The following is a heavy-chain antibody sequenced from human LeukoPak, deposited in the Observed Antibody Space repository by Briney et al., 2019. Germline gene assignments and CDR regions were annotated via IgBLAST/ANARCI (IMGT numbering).Heavy chain of an antibody. D-gene: IGHD3-9*01. CDR3: ARLDWLLYDFDY. CDR2: ISAYNGNT. V-gene: IGHV1-18*01. CDR1: GGTFSSYA. Sequence: ASVKVSCKASGGTFSSYAISWVRQAPGQGLEWMGWISAYNGNTNYAQKLQGRVTMTTDTSTSTAYMELRSLRSDDTAVYHCARLDWLLYDFDYWGQGTLVTVSS. J-gene: IGHJ4*02.